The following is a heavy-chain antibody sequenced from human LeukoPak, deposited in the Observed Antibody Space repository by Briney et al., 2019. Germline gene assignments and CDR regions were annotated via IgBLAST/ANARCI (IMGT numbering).Heavy chain of an antibody. D-gene: IGHD2-15*01. V-gene: IGHV4-34*01. CDR1: GGSFSGYY. CDR3: ARGLILAAILFDP. J-gene: IGHJ5*02. CDR2: INHSGST. Sequence: SETLSLTCAVYGGSFSGYYWSWIRQPPGKWLEWIGEINHSGSTNYNPSLKSRVTISVDTSKNQFSLKLSSVTAADTAVYYCARGLILAAILFDPWGQGTLVTVSS.